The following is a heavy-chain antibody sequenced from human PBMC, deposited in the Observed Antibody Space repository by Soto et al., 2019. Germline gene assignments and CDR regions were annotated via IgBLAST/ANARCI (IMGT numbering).Heavy chain of an antibody. CDR1: GFTFSSYA. CDR3: TRSQGMDV. V-gene: IGHV3-73*01. Sequence: GGSLRLSCAASGFTFSSYAMSWVRQAPGKGLEWVGRIRSKANSYATAYAASVKGRFTISRDDSKNTAYLQMNSLKPEDTAVYYCTRSQGMDVWGQGTTVTVSS. CDR2: IRSKANSYAT. J-gene: IGHJ6*02.